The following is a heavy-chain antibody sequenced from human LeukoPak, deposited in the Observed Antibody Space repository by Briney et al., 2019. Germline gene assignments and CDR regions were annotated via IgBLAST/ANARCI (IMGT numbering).Heavy chain of an antibody. CDR2: IRSSGSTI. D-gene: IGHD3-9*01. V-gene: IGHV3-11*04. CDR3: ARVEDYDILTGFDY. J-gene: IGHJ4*02. Sequence: PGGSLRLSCAASGFTFSDYYMSWIRQAPGKGLEWVSYIRSSGSTIYYADSVKGRFTISRDNAKNSLYLQMNSLRAEDTAVYYCARVEDYDILTGFDYWGQGILVTVSS. CDR1: GFTFSDYY.